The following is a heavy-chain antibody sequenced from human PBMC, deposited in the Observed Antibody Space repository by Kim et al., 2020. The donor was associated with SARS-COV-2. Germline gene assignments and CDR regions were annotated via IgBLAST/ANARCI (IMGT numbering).Heavy chain of an antibody. V-gene: IGHV1-18*04. Sequence: ASVKVSCKASGYTFTSYGISWVRQAPGQGLEWMGWISAYNGNTNYAQKLQGRVTMTTDTSTSTAYMELWSLRSDDTAVYCCARDWASYYYGMDVWGQGTTVTVSS. J-gene: IGHJ6*02. D-gene: IGHD3-16*01. CDR3: ARDWASYYYGMDV. CDR2: ISAYNGNT. CDR1: GYTFTSYG.